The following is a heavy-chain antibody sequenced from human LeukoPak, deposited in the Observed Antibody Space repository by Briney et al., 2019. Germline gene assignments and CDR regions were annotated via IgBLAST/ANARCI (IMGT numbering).Heavy chain of an antibody. Sequence: ASVKVSCKASGYTFTSYDINWVRQATGQGLEWMGWINPNSGGTNYAQKFQGRVTMTRDTSISTAYMELSRLRSDDTAVYYCARDRVWGSYFSIYMDVWGKGTTVTVSS. V-gene: IGHV1-2*02. D-gene: IGHD1-26*01. CDR3: ARDRVWGSYFSIYMDV. CDR2: INPNSGGT. CDR1: GYTFTSYD. J-gene: IGHJ6*03.